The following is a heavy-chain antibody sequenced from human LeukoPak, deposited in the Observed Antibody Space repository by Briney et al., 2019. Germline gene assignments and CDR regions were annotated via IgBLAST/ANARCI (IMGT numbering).Heavy chain of an antibody. CDR2: IYYSGST. Sequence: SETLSLTCTVSGGSLSSSSYYWGWIRQPPGKGLEWVGSIYYSGSTYYNPSLKSRVTISVDTSKNQFSLKLSSVTAADTAVYYCARHLDWFDPWGQGTLVTVSS. V-gene: IGHV4-39*01. J-gene: IGHJ5*02. CDR3: ARHLDWFDP. CDR1: GGSLSSSSYY.